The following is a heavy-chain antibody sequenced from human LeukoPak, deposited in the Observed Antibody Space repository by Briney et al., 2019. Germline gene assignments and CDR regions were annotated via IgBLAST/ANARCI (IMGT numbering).Heavy chain of an antibody. V-gene: IGHV4-39*01. CDR1: GDSISSSSYY. Sequence: SETLSLTCTVSGDSISSSSYYWGWIRQPPGKGLEWIGSIYYSGSTYYNPSLKSRVTISVDTSKNQFSLRLTSVTAADTAVYYCARANIWGSFRFIDYWGQGTLVTVSS. J-gene: IGHJ4*02. CDR3: ARANIWGSFRFIDY. CDR2: IYYSGST. D-gene: IGHD3-16*02.